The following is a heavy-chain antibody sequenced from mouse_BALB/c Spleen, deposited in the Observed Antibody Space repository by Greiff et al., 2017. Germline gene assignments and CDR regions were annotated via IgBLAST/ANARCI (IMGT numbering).Heavy chain of an antibody. CDR2: IYPGNSDT. CDR1: GYSFTSYW. D-gene: IGHD2-4*01. Sequence: EVKVVESGTVLARPGASVKMSCKASGYSFTSYWMHWVKQRPGQGLEWIGAIYPGNSDTSYNQKFKGKAKLTAVTSASTAYMELSSLTNEDSAVYYCTYDYGSYYFDYWGQGTTLTVSS. V-gene: IGHV1-5*01. J-gene: IGHJ2*01. CDR3: TYDYGSYYFDY.